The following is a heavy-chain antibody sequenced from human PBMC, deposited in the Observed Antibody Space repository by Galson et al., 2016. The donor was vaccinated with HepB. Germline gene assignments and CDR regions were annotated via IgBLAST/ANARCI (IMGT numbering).Heavy chain of an antibody. Sequence: SLRLSCAASRFTFSAYAMSWVRQAPGKGLEWVSVISGSGGSTYYADSVKGRFTISRDNSKNTLYLQMNSLRAEDTAIYYCAKGWPPHPYGMDVGGQGTTVTVSS. CDR2: ISGSGGST. J-gene: IGHJ6*02. CDR1: RFTFSAYA. V-gene: IGHV3-23*01. CDR3: AKGWPPHPYGMDV.